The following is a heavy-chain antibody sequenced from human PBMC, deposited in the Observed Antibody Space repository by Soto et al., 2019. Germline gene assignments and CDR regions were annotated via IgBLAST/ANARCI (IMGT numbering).Heavy chain of an antibody. CDR3: ARKRYYDLPD. V-gene: IGHV3-23*01. Sequence: GGSLVLSCAATGFTISSYAKSWVGQAPGKGLEWVSAISGSGGSTYYADSVNGRFTISRDNSKNTRYLQMNSLRAEDTAVYYCARKRYYDLPDWGQGTRVTVS. D-gene: IGHD3-3*01. CDR1: GFTISSYA. CDR2: ISGSGGST. J-gene: IGHJ4*02.